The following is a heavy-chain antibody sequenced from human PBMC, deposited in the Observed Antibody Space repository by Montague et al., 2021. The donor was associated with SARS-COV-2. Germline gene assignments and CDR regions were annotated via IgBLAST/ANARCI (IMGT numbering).Heavy chain of an antibody. CDR3: AIGGDSAKCGI. D-gene: IGHD2-21*01. J-gene: IGHJ3*02. V-gene: IGHV4-4*07. CDR2: IHPYGDI. Sequence: SETLSLTCTVSGDSVTEWYLNWVRQAAGKGLEWIGFIHPYGDIHYNASLKSRVILSRDASKNQFSLTLTSVTAADTAVYYCAIGGDSAKCGIWGRGTLVTVSS. CDR1: GDSVTEWY.